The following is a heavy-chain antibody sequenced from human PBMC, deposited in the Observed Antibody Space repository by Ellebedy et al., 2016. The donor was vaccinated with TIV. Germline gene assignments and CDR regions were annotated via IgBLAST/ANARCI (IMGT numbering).Heavy chain of an antibody. J-gene: IGHJ2*01. CDR3: ARDPPRTGDSYFDL. D-gene: IGHD1-1*01. CDR2: MNPNSGNT. V-gene: IGHV1-8*02. Sequence: ASVKVSCKASGYTFTGYYMHWVRQATGQGLEWMGWMNPNSGNTGYAQKFQGRVTMTRNTSISTAYMELSSLRSEDTAVYYCARDPPRTGDSYFDLWGRGTLVTVSS. CDR1: GYTFTGYY.